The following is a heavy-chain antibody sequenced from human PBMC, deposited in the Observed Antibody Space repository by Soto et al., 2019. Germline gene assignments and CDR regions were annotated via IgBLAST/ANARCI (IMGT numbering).Heavy chain of an antibody. V-gene: IGHV3-73*01. CDR1: GFTFSGSA. CDR3: TRRTGYCSSTSCYAKAGNWFDP. CDR2: IRSKANSYAT. Sequence: GGSLRLSCAASGFTFSGSAMHWVRQASGKGLEWVGRIRSKANSYATAYAASVKGRCTISGDDSKNTAYLQMNSLKTVDPAVYYCTRRTGYCSSTSCYAKAGNWFDPWGQGTLVTVSS. D-gene: IGHD2-2*01. J-gene: IGHJ5*02.